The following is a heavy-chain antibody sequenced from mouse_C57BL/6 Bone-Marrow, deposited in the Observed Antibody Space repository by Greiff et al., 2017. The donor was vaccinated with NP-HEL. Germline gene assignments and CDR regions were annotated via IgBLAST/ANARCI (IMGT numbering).Heavy chain of an antibody. CDR2: IYPGDGDT. V-gene: IGHV1-82*01. D-gene: IGHD1-1*01. CDR3: ARSGIYYYGSSYVETRFDY. CDR1: GYAFSSSW. Sequence: VQLQQSGPELVKPGASVKISCKASGYAFSSSWMNWVKQRPGKGLEWIGRIYPGDGDTNYNGKFKGKATLTADKSSSTAYMQLSSLTSEDSAVYFCARSGIYYYGSSYVETRFDYWGQGTTLTVSS. J-gene: IGHJ2*01.